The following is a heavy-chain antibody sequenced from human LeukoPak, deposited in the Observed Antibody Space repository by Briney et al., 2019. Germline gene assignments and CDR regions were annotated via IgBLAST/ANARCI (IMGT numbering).Heavy chain of an antibody. CDR1: GFTFSSYA. J-gene: IGHJ4*02. D-gene: IGHD4-17*01. Sequence: GGSLRLSCAASGFTFSSYAMHWVRQAPGKGLEWVAVISYDGSNKYYADSVKGRFTISRDNSKNTLYLQMNSLRAEDTAVYYCATQYGDSDYWGQGTLVTVSS. CDR3: ATQYGDSDY. CDR2: ISYDGSNK. V-gene: IGHV3-30-3*01.